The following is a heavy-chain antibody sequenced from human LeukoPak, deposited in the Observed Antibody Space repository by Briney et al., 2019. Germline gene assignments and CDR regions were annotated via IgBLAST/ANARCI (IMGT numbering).Heavy chain of an antibody. CDR3: ARDHSKDSSSPDY. V-gene: IGHV3-30*01. J-gene: IGHJ4*02. CDR2: ISYDGSNK. D-gene: IGHD6-13*01. CDR1: GFTFSSYA. Sequence: PGGSLRLSCAASGFTFSSYAMHWVRQAPGKGLEWVAVISYDGSNKYYADSGKGRFTISRDNSKNTLYLQMNSLRAEDTAVYYCARDHSKDSSSPDYWGQGTLVTVSS.